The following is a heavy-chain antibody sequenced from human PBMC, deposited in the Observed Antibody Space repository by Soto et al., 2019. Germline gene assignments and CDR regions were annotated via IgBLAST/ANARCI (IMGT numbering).Heavy chain of an antibody. CDR3: ARQVVHEHIVVVTAIGWFDP. D-gene: IGHD2-21*02. Sequence: PSETLSLTCTVSGGSISSSSYYWGWIRQPPGKGLEWSGSIYYSGSTYYNPSLKSRVTISVDTSKNQFSLKLSSVTAADTAVYYCARQVVHEHIVVVTAIGWFDPWGQGTLVTVSS. J-gene: IGHJ5*02. CDR1: GGSISSSSYY. CDR2: IYYSGST. V-gene: IGHV4-39*01.